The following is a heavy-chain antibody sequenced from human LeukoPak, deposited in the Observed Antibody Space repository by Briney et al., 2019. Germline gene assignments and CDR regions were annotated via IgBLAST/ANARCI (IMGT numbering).Heavy chain of an antibody. Sequence: GGSLRLSCAASGFTFSSYAMNWVRQAPGKGLEWVSAIVGAGGITYYADSVKGRFTISRDNSKNTLYLQMNSLRAEDTAVYYCAKSYGGNSHDAFDIWGQGTLDTISS. CDR3: AKSYGGNSHDAFDI. J-gene: IGHJ3*02. V-gene: IGHV3-23*01. CDR2: IVGAGGIT. D-gene: IGHD4-23*01. CDR1: GFTFSSYA.